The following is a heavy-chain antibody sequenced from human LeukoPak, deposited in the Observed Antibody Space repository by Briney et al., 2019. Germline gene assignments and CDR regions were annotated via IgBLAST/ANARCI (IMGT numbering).Heavy chain of an antibody. V-gene: IGHV4-34*01. D-gene: IGHD5-24*01. CDR1: GGSFSGYY. Sequence: SETLSLTCAVYGGSFSGYYWSWIRQPPGKGLEWIGEINHSGSTNYNPSLKSRVTISVDTSKNQFSLKLSSVTAADTAVYYCAGWLQMGGFDYWSQGTLVTVSS. CDR3: AGWLQMGGFDY. CDR2: INHSGST. J-gene: IGHJ4*02.